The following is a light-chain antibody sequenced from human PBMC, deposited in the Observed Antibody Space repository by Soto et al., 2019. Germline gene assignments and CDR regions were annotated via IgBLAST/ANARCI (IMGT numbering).Light chain of an antibody. V-gene: IGKV1-9*01. J-gene: IGKJ1*01. CDR1: QGISSY. CDR3: QQYNDWWT. CDR2: AAS. Sequence: DIQLTQSPSFLSASVGDRVTITCRASQGISSYLAWYQQKPGRAPKLLIYAASNLQSGVPSRFSGSGSGTDVTHTITSLQSEDFAVYYCQQYNDWWTFGQGTKVEIK.